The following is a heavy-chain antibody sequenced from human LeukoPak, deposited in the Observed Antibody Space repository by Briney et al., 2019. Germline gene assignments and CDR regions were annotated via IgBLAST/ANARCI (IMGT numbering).Heavy chain of an antibody. D-gene: IGHD3-22*01. J-gene: IGHJ6*02. V-gene: IGHV1-46*01. Sequence: ASVKVSCKASGYTFTGYYTHWVRQAPGQGLEWVGIINPSGGSTSYAQNFQGRVTMTRDTSTSTVYMELSSLRSEDTAVYYCARDRTYYYDTSGYSPSDYGMDVWGQGTTVTVSS. CDR2: INPSGGST. CDR1: GYTFTGYY. CDR3: ARDRTYYYDTSGYSPSDYGMDV.